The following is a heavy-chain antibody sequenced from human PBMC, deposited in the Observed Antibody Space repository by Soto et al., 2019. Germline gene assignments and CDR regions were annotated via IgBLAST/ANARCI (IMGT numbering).Heavy chain of an antibody. CDR3: ARGTTTSAFSAMDV. V-gene: IGHV3-30-3*01. D-gene: IGHD1-1*01. J-gene: IGHJ6*02. CDR1: GFTFSYHA. CDR2: ISFDGGNK. Sequence: QVQLVESGGGVVQPGRSLRLSCAASGFTFSYHALNWVRQAPGKGLEWVAVISFDGGNKYNAESVKGRFTISRDNSNSTLYLQMNSLRAEDTAMYFGARGTTTSAFSAMDVWGQGTTVTVSS.